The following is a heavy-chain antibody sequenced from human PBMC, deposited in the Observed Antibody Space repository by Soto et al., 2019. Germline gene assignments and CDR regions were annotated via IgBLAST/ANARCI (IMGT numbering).Heavy chain of an antibody. V-gene: IGHV4-30-2*01. CDR2: IFHTGSA. D-gene: IGHD1-26*01. Sequence: SETLSLTCNVSGGSVSDNAYSWTWIRQPPGKGLEWIGYIFHTGSAYYNPSLKSRVTLSVDRSKNQFSLRLTSVTAADTAIYYCDRGQSNWDKNWFDHWGQGTLVTVSA. CDR3: DRGQSNWDKNWFDH. CDR1: GGSVSDNAYS. J-gene: IGHJ5*02.